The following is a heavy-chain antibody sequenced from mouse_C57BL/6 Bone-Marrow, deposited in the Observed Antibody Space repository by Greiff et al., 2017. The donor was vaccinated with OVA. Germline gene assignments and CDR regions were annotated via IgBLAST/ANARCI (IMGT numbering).Heavy chain of an antibody. CDR2: INSDGGST. V-gene: IGHV5-2*01. J-gene: IGHJ3*01. Sequence: EVQRVESGGGLVQPGESLKLSCESNEYEFPSHDMSWVRKTPEKRLELVAAINSDGGSTYYPDNMERRFIISRDNTKKTLYLQMIMLRSEDTALDYCARHRTGKGCAYWGQGTLVTVSA. CDR1: EYEFPSHD. CDR3: ARHRTGKGCAY.